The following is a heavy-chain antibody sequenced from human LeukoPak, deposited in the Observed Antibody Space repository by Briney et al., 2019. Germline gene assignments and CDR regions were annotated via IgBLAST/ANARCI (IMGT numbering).Heavy chain of an antibody. V-gene: IGHV3-7*01. J-gene: IGHJ1*01. CDR2: IKQDGSEK. Sequence: PGGSLRLSCAASGFTFSSYWMSWVRQAPGKGLEWVASIKQDGSEKYYVDSVKGRFTISRDSAKNSLYLQMNSLRAEDTAVYYCARDGVGYYYDSSGYPAEYFQHWGQGTLVTVSS. D-gene: IGHD3-22*01. CDR1: GFTFSSYW. CDR3: ARDGVGYYYDSSGYPAEYFQH.